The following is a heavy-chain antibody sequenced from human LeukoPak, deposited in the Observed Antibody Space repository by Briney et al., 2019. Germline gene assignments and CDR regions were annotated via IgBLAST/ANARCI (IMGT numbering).Heavy chain of an antibody. D-gene: IGHD2-8*02. CDR1: GYTFPNYG. CDR2: ISTYNGDT. J-gene: IGHJ4*02. V-gene: IGHV1-18*01. Sequence: GASVKVSCKASGYTFPNYGISWVRQAPGQGLEWMGWISTYNGDTNYAQKLQGRVTMTTDTSTNTAYMELRSLRSDDTAVYYCARGYGRQLVVVGGDYWGQGTLVTVSS. CDR3: ARGYGRQLVVVGGDY.